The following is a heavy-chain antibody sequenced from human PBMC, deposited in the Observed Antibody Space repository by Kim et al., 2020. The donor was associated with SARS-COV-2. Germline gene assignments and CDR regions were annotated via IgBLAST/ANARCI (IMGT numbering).Heavy chain of an antibody. V-gene: IGHV3-23*01. Sequence: STYYADSAQGRFTISRDNSKNTVYLQMNSLRAEDTAVYYCAAGSGSYYRYWGQGTLVTVSS. CDR3: AAGSGSYYRY. CDR2: ST. D-gene: IGHD3-10*01. J-gene: IGHJ4*02.